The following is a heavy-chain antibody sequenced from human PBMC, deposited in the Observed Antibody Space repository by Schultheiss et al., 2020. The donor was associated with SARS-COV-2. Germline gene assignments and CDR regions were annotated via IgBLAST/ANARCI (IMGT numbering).Heavy chain of an antibody. CDR1: GGSISSGGYY. V-gene: IGHV4-31*03. CDR2: IYYSGST. D-gene: IGHD6-13*01. Sequence: SETLSLTCTVSGGSISSGGYYWSWIRQHPGKGLEWIGYIYYSGSTYYNQSLKSRVTISVDTSKNQFSLKLSSVTAADTAVYYCARDLYSSSFYYMDVWGKGTTVTVSS. CDR3: ARDLYSSSFYYMDV. J-gene: IGHJ6*03.